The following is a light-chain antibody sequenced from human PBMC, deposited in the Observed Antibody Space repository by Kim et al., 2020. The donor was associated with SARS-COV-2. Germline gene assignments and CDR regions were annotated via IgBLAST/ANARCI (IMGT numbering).Light chain of an antibody. J-gene: IGLJ2*01. CDR1: KVGDKY. Sequence: VSGSPGQTASITCSGDKVGDKYACWYQQKPGQSPVLVIYQDSRRPSGIPGRFSGSNSGNTATLTISGTQAMDEADYYCQAWDSRVVFGGGTKLTVL. V-gene: IGLV3-1*01. CDR2: QDS. CDR3: QAWDSRVV.